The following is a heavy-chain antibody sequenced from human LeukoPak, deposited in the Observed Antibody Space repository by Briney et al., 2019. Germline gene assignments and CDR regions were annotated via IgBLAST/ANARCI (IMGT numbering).Heavy chain of an antibody. D-gene: IGHD1-26*01. V-gene: IGHV3-48*03. Sequence: PGGSLRLSCAASGFTFSSYEMNWVRQAPGKGLEWVSYISTSVSTIYYADSVKGRFTISRDNAKNSLYLQMNSLRAEDTAVYYCARAGRNFDYWGQGILVTVSS. CDR2: ISTSVSTI. J-gene: IGHJ4*02. CDR3: ARAGRNFDY. CDR1: GFTFSSYE.